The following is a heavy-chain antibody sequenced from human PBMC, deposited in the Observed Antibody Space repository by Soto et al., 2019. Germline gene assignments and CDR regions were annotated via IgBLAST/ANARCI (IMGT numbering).Heavy chain of an antibody. J-gene: IGHJ6*03. CDR1: GGSFSGYY. CDR3: ARGVAAAGSYYYYYMDV. CDR2: INHSGST. Sequence: SETLSLTCAVYGGSFSGYYWSWIRQPPGKGLEWIGEINHSGSTNYNPSLKSRVTISVDTSKNQFSLKLSSVTAADTAVYYCARGVAAAGSYYYYYMDVWGKGTTVTLSS. D-gene: IGHD6-13*01. V-gene: IGHV4-34*01.